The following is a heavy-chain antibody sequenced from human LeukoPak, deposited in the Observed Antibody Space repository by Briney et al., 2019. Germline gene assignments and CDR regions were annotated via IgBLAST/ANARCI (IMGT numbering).Heavy chain of an antibody. Sequence: SETLSLTCAVYGGSFSGYYWSWIRQPPGKGLEWIGEINHSGSTNYNPSLKSRVTISVDTSKNQFSLKLSSVTAADTAVYYCARVRGYYDILTGYDYYYYMDVWGKGTTVTISS. CDR3: ARVRGYYDILTGYDYYYYMDV. J-gene: IGHJ6*03. CDR1: GGSFSGYY. CDR2: INHSGST. D-gene: IGHD3-9*01. V-gene: IGHV4-34*01.